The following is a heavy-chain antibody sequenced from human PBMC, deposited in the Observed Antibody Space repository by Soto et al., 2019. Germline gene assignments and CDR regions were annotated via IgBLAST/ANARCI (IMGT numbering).Heavy chain of an antibody. V-gene: IGHV3-33*01. CDR1: GFTFSYYA. J-gene: IGHJ4*02. D-gene: IGHD3-22*01. Sequence: QVQLVESGGGVVQPGRSLRLSCAASGFTFSYYAMHWVRQALGKGLEWVAVIYYDGSNEYYADSVKGRFTISRDNSNNTLYLQMNSLRAEDTAVYYCARDGGVYDSTSYPKGDFDYWGQGTLVTVSS. CDR3: ARDGGVYDSTSYPKGDFDY. CDR2: IYYDGSNE.